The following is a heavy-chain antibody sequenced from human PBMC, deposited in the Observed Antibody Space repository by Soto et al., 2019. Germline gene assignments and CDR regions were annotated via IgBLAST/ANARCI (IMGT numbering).Heavy chain of an antibody. D-gene: IGHD3-3*01. Sequence: GGSLRPSCAASWFTVSSNYISWVRQAPGEGVEWGSVIYSGGSTYYADSVRGRFTISRDNSKNTLYLQMNSLRAEDTAVYYCARDLPRDYDFWSGYYYGMDVWGQGTTVTVSS. J-gene: IGHJ6*02. V-gene: IGHV3-53*01. CDR3: ARDLPRDYDFWSGYYYGMDV. CDR2: IYSGGST. CDR1: WFTVSSNY.